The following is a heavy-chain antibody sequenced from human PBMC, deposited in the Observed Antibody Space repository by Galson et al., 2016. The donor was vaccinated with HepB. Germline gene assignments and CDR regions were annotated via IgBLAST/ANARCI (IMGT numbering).Heavy chain of an antibody. Sequence: QSGAEVKKPGESLKISCKASGYSFSSSWIAWVRQMPGKGLEWMGVIYPRDSDTRYSPSFQGQVSISADKSISTAYLQWSSLKASDTAMYFCVRGRDFWSGYPDYWGQGPLVTVSS. V-gene: IGHV5-51*01. J-gene: IGHJ4*02. CDR3: VRGRDFWSGYPDY. D-gene: IGHD3-3*01. CDR2: IYPRDSDT. CDR1: GYSFSSSW.